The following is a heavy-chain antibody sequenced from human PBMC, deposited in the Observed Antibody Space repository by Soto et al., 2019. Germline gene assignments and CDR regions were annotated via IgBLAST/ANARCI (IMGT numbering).Heavy chain of an antibody. V-gene: IGHV3-53*04. Sequence: EVQLVESGGGLVQPGGSLRLSCAASGFTVSSNYMSWVRQAPGKGLEWVSVIYSGGSTYYADSVKGRFTISRHNSKNTLYLQMNSLRAEDTAVYYCAREGITMVRGVVSQYYYYMDVWGKGTTVTVSS. J-gene: IGHJ6*03. CDR1: GFTVSSNY. CDR3: AREGITMVRGVVSQYYYYMDV. CDR2: IYSGGST. D-gene: IGHD3-10*01.